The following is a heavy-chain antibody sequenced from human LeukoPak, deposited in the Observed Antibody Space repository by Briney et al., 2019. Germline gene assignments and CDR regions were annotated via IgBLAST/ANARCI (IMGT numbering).Heavy chain of an antibody. J-gene: IGHJ5*02. CDR1: GGSISSGSYY. CDR2: INHSGST. CDR3: ARASCGGGTCYDSRGWFDP. D-gene: IGHD2-15*01. Sequence: SETLSLTCTVSGGSISSGSYYWSWIRQPPGKGLEWIGEINHSGSTNYNPSLKSRVTLSVDTSKNQFSLKLRSVTAADTAVYYCARASCGGGTCYDSRGWFDPWGQGTLVTVSS. V-gene: IGHV4-39*07.